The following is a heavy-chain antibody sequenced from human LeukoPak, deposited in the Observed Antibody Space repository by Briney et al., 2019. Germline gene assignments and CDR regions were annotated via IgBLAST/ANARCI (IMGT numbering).Heavy chain of an antibody. J-gene: IGHJ6*03. Sequence: PGGSVRLSCAASGFTFSRYWMHWVRQAPGKGLAWVSRINSDGSSTSYADSVRGRFTISRDNAKNTLYLQMNSLRAGDTAVYYCAKDFGELASYYMDVWGKGTTVTVSS. CDR1: GFTFSRYW. V-gene: IGHV3-74*01. CDR3: AKDFGELASYYMDV. D-gene: IGHD3-10*01. CDR2: INSDGSST.